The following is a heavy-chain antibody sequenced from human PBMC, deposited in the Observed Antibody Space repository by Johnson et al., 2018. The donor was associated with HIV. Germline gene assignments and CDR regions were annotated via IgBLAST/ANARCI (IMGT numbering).Heavy chain of an antibody. CDR3: AGENLPGIAVYGGAFDI. CDR2: IKQDGSEK. J-gene: IGHJ3*02. CDR1: GFTFSTYW. V-gene: IGHV3-7*01. D-gene: IGHD6-19*01. Sequence: VQLVESGGGLVQPGGSLRLSCAASGFTFSTYWMGWVRQAPGKGLEWVANIKQDGSEKYYVDSVKGRFTISRDNAKNSLYVQMSSLRAEDTAVYFCAGENLPGIAVYGGAFDIWGQGTMVTVSS.